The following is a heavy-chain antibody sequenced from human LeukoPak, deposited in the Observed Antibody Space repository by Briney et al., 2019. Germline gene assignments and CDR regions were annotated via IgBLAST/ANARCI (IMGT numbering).Heavy chain of an antibody. V-gene: IGHV1-46*01. CDR2: ISPSGGFT. CDR3: ARGTPLYDSSDFYLDY. Sequence: GASVKVSCKASGYTFTSYYIHWVRQAPGQGLEWMGVISPSGGFTAYAQNFQDRVTMTRDTSTSTVYMELSSLRSDDTAVYYCARGTPLYDSSDFYLDYWGQGTLVTVSS. CDR1: GYTFTSYY. J-gene: IGHJ4*02. D-gene: IGHD3-22*01.